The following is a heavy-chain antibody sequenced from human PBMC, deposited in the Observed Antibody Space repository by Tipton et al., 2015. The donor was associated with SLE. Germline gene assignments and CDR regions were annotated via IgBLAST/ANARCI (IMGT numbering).Heavy chain of an antibody. D-gene: IGHD1-1*01. CDR1: GGSISSYY. Sequence: LRLSCTVSGGSISSYYWSWIRQPPGKGLEWIGYIYYSGSTNYNPSLKSRVTISVDTSKNQFSLKLSSVTAADTAVYYCAINFILEGVPEYWGQGNLVTVSS. V-gene: IGHV4-59*01. J-gene: IGHJ4*02. CDR2: IYYSGST. CDR3: AINFILEGVPEY.